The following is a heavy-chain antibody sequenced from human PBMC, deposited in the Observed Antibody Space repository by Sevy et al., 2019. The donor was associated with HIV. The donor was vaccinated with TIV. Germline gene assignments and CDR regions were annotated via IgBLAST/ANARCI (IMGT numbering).Heavy chain of an antibody. J-gene: IGHJ1*01. Sequence: GGSLRLSCAASGFTFSSFGMHWVRQAPGKGLEWVAVIWFDGSNTYYADSVKGRFTVSRDNSRNILSLEMSSLRRDDTAVYYCARGENDDEFFQYWGQGTLVTVSS. D-gene: IGHD1-26*01. CDR2: IWFDGSNT. CDR1: GFTFSSFG. V-gene: IGHV3-33*01. CDR3: ARGENDDEFFQY.